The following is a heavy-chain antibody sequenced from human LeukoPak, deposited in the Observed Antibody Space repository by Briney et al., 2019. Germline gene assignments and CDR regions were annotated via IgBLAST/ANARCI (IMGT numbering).Heavy chain of an antibody. CDR3: ARSERDATVTTDY. V-gene: IGHV1-69*01. Sequence: SVKVSCNASVGTFSSYAISWVRQAPGQGLEWMGGIIPIFGTANYAQKFQGRVTITADESTSTAYMELSSLRSEDTAVYYCARSERDATVTTDYWGQGTLVTVSS. CDR1: VGTFSSYA. D-gene: IGHD4-17*01. J-gene: IGHJ4*02. CDR2: IIPIFGTA.